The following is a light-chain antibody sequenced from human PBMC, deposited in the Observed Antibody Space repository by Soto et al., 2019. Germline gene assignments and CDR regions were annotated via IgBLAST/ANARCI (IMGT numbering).Light chain of an antibody. J-gene: IGLJ1*01. V-gene: IGLV2-14*01. CDR3: CLYIGATTYV. CDR2: EVS. CDR1: SSDVGGYSR. Sequence: QSALTQPASVSGSPGQSITISCTGTSSDVGGYSRVSWYQHHPGKAPKLMIYEVSDRPSGVSNRFSGSKSGNTASLTISGLQAEDEADYYCCLYIGATTYVFGTGTKVTVL.